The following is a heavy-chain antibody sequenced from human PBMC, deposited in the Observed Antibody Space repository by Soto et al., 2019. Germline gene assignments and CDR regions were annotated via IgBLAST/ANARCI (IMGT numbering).Heavy chain of an antibody. V-gene: IGHV1-2*02. CDR1: GYTFTGYY. CDR3: ARHSEGPIYGMDV. CDR2: INPNSGGT. J-gene: IGHJ6*02. Sequence: VSVKVSCKASGYTFTGYYMHWVRQAPGQGLEWMGWINPNSGGTNYAQKFQGRVTMTRDKSISTAYLQWSSLKASDTAMYYCARHSEGPIYGMDVWGQGTTVTVSS.